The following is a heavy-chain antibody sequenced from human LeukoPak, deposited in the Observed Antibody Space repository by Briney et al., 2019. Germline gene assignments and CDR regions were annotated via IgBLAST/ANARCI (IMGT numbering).Heavy chain of an antibody. CDR2: IYHSGST. V-gene: IGHV4-38-2*02. D-gene: IGHD1-26*01. J-gene: IGHJ4*02. CDR1: GYSISSGYY. CDR3: ARDGSTTRFGY. Sequence: PSETLSLTCTVSGYSISSGYYWGWIRQPPGKGLEWIGSIYHSGSTYYNPSLKSRVTISVDTSKNQFSLKLSSVTAADTAVYYCARDGSTTRFGYWGQGTLVTVSS.